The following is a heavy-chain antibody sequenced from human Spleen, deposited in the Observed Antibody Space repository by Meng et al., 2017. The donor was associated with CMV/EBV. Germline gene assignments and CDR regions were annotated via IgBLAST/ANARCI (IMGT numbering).Heavy chain of an antibody. CDR2: INGYYGHT. CDR1: CYTFTSYG. Sequence: CKASCYTFTSYGISWVRQAPGQGLEWMGWINGYYGHTKYAQKFQGRVTMTTDTSASTAYMELRSLRSDDTAVYYCARSSGYSWFFDLWGRGTLVTVSS. D-gene: IGHD3-3*01. J-gene: IGHJ2*01. V-gene: IGHV1-18*01. CDR3: ARSSGYSWFFDL.